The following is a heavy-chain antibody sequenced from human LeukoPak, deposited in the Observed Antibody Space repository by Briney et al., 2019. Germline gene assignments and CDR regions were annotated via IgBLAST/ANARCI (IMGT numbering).Heavy chain of an antibody. CDR3: AREGSSGYYTGYFDY. CDR1: GFTFSSYW. J-gene: IGHJ4*02. V-gene: IGHV3-7*01. CDR2: IKQDGSEK. D-gene: IGHD3-22*01. Sequence: PGGSLRLSCAASGFTFSSYWMSWVRQAPGKGLEWVANIKQDGSEKYYVDSVKGRFTISRDKSKNSVYLQMNRLRAEDTAVYYCAREGSSGYYTGYFDYWGQGTLVTVSS.